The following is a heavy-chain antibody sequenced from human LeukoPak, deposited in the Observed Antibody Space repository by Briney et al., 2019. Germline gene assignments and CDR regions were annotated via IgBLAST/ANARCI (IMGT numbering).Heavy chain of an antibody. CDR2: IYYSGST. V-gene: IGHV4-30-4*01. CDR1: GGSIRSGDFY. J-gene: IGHJ4*02. Sequence: SETLSLTCTVSGGSIRSGDFYWSWIRQPPGKGLEWIGYIYYSGSTYYNPSLKSRVTISVDTSKNQFSLKLSSVTAADTAVYYCARRGYSSRDYYFDYWGQGTLVTVSS. CDR3: ARRGYSSRDYYFDY. D-gene: IGHD6-13*01.